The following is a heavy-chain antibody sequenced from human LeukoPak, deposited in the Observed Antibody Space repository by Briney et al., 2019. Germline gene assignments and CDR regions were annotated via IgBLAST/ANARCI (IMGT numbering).Heavy chain of an antibody. CDR3: ARVRGLEWLLKHLDS. CDR2: ISGSGYPI. V-gene: IGHV3-48*03. D-gene: IGHD3-3*01. CDR1: GFTFSTYE. Sequence: PGGFLRLSCTASGFTFSTYEMNWVRQAPGKGLEWVSYISGSGYPIYYADSVKGRSTISRDNAKNSLYLQMNSLRAEDTAIYYCARVRGLEWLLKHLDSWGQGTLVTVSS. J-gene: IGHJ4*02.